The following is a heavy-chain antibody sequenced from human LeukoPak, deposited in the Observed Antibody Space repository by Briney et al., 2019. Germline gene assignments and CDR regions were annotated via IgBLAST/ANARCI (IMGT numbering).Heavy chain of an antibody. J-gene: IGHJ3*02. CDR2: IIPILGIA. D-gene: IGHD6-19*01. Sequence: GSSVKVSCKASGGTFSSYAISWVRQAPGQGLEWMGRIIPILGIANYAQKFQGRVTITADKSTSTAYMELSSLRSEDTAVYYCARDGAVGAFDIWGQGTMVTVSS. CDR1: GGTFSSYA. V-gene: IGHV1-69*04. CDR3: ARDGAVGAFDI.